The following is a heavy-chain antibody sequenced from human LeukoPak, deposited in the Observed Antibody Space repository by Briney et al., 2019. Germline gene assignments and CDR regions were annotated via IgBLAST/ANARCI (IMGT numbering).Heavy chain of an antibody. J-gene: IGHJ4*02. D-gene: IGHD1-26*01. CDR1: GCTLTELS. Sequence: ASVKVSCKVSGCTLTELSMYWVRQAPGKGLEWMGGFDPEDGETIYAQKFQGRVTMTEDTSTDAAYMELSSLRSEDTAVYYCATEESGSYYYWGQGTLVTVSS. CDR3: ATEESGSYYY. V-gene: IGHV1-24*01. CDR2: FDPEDGET.